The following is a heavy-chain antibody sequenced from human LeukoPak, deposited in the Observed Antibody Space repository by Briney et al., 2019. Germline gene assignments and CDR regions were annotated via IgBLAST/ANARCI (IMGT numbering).Heavy chain of an antibody. D-gene: IGHD3-22*01. J-gene: IGHJ4*02. CDR2: IYYSGST. V-gene: IGHV4-30-4*01. CDR3: ARVRYYYDSSGEDY. Sequence: SETLSLTCTVSGGSISSGDYYWSWIRQPPGKGLEWIGYIYYSGSTYYNPSLKSRVTISVDTSKNQFSLKLSSVTAAGTAVYYCARVRYYYDSSGEDYWGQGTLVTVSS. CDR1: GGSISSGDYY.